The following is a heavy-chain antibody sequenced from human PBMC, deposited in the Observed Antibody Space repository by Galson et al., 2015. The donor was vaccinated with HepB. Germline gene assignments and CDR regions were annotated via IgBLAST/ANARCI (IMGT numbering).Heavy chain of an antibody. V-gene: IGHV5-51*01. Sequence: QSGAEVKKPGESLKISCKGSGYSFTSYWIGWVRQMPGKGLEWMGIIYPGDSDTRYSPSFQGQVTISADKSISTAYLQWSSQKASDTAMYYCAGFGQADPTNWYFDLWGRGTLVTVSS. CDR1: GYSFTSYW. CDR3: AGFGQADPTNWYFDL. CDR2: IYPGDSDT. J-gene: IGHJ2*01. D-gene: IGHD3-3*01.